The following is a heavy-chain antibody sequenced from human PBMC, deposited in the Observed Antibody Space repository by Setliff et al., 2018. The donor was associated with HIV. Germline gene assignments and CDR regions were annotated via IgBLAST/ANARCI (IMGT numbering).Heavy chain of an antibody. Sequence: SETLSLSCAASGFTFSSYEMNWVRQAPGKGLEWIGEINHTGNTQYNPSLKSRVTMSEETSKNQFSLKLKSVTAADTAVYYCASTGYSSGWSFDYWGQGTLVTVSS. D-gene: IGHD6-19*01. CDR1: GFTFSSYE. J-gene: IGHJ4*02. CDR2: INHTGNT. CDR3: ASTGYSSGWSFDY. V-gene: IGHV4-34*01.